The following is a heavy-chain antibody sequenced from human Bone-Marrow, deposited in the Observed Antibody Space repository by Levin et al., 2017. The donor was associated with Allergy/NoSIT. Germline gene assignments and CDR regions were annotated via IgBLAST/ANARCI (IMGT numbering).Heavy chain of an antibody. CDR2: ISSDGDHK. Sequence: GESLKISCAASRFTFSNYAMHWVRQAPGKGLEWVALISSDGDHKSYADSVKGRFTVSRDNSKNKLSLEMTSLRVDDTAVYYCARGVPSYYTSSDSRPYYFDYWGQGTLGTVSS. CDR1: RFTFSNYA. J-gene: IGHJ4*02. CDR3: ARGVPSYYTSSDSRPYYFDY. V-gene: IGHV3-30*04. D-gene: IGHD3-3*01.